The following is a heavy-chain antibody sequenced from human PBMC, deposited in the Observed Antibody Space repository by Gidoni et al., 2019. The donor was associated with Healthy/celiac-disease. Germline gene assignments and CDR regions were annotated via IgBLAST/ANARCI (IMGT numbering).Heavy chain of an antibody. CDR2: FDQEYGET. V-gene: IGHV1-24*01. Sequence: VQLVQSGAAVTKPGASGKVPCKDSGYTIHELATRWVRQAPGKGLEWMGGFDQEYGETIYAQKFQGRVTMTEDTATDTAYMELSSLRSEDTAVYYCATPMVGARGLWDYYYGMDVWGQGTTVTVSS. D-gene: IGHD1-26*01. CDR1: GYTIHELA. J-gene: IGHJ6*02. CDR3: ATPMVGARGLWDYYYGMDV.